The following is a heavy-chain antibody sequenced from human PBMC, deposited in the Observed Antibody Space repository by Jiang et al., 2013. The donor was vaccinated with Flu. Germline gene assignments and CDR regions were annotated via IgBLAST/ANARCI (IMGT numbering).Heavy chain of an antibody. CDR2: INMDGSYT. J-gene: IGHJ5*02. V-gene: IGHV3-74*01. CDR3: AREAARELLHYSWFDP. CDR1: GFTFSTYW. D-gene: IGHD1-26*01. Sequence: RLSCAASGFTFSTYWMHWVRQTPGKGPVWVSRINMDGSYTTYADSVKGRFTISRDNAKNTLYVHMNSLRVEDTAVYYCAREAARELLHYSWFDPWGQGTLVTVSS.